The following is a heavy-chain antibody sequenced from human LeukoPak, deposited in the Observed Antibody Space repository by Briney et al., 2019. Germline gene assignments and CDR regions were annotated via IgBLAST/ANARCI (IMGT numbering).Heavy chain of an antibody. J-gene: IGHJ3*02. CDR1: GGSISSSNW. D-gene: IGHD2/OR15-2a*01. V-gene: IGHV3-74*01. CDR3: TSWKYSLGAFDI. CDR2: INSDGSRI. Sequence: ETLSLTCAVSGGSISSSNWWSWVRQVPGKGLVWVSRINSDGSRIDNADSVKGRFTISRDNAKNTLYLQMNSLRAEDTAVYYCTSWKYSLGAFDIWGQGTMVTVSS.